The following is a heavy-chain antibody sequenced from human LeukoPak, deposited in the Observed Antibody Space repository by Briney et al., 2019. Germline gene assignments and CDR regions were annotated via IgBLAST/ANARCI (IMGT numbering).Heavy chain of an antibody. D-gene: IGHD1-1*01. CDR3: ARAPNGQRATYYSDY. CDR2: IWYDGSNK. V-gene: IGHV3-33*01. CDR1: GFTFSSYG. Sequence: GGSLRLSCAASGFTFSSYGMHWVRQAPDKGLEWVAVIWYDGSNKYYADSVKGRFTISRDNSKDTLYLQMNSLRAEDTAVYYCARAPNGQRATYYSDYWGQGTLVTVSS. J-gene: IGHJ4*02.